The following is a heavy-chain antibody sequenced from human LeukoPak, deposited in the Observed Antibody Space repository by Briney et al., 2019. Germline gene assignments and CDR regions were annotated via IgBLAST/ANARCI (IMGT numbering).Heavy chain of an antibody. J-gene: IGHJ3*02. CDR2: IRYDGSNK. CDR1: GFTFSSYG. V-gene: IGHV3-30*02. D-gene: IGHD4-17*01. CDR3: ARHYMTTVTKGAFDI. Sequence: PGGSLRLSCAASGFTFSSYGMHWVRQAPGKGLEWVAFIRYDGSNKYYADSVKGRFTISRDNSKNTLYLQMNSLRAEDTAVYYCARHYMTTVTKGAFDIWGQGTMVTVPS.